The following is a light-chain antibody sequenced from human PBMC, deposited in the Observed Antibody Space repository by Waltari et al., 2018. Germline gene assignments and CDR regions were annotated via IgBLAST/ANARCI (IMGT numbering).Light chain of an antibody. CDR3: QQYNRWPPIT. CDR1: QSVSCN. V-gene: IGKV3-15*01. CDR2: DAS. J-gene: IGKJ5*01. Sequence: EIVMTPSPATPSVSPGETATLSCRASQSVSCNVAWYQKKPGQAPRLLIYDASTRATSSPAKFRSSGSATEVTLTISSLQSEDFAVYYCQQYNRWPPITFGHGTRLEIK.